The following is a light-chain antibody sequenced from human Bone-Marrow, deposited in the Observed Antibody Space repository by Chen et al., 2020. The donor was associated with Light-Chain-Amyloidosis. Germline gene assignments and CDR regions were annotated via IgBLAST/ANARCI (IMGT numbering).Light chain of an antibody. CDR1: QGITNY. CDR2: AAS. CDR3: QQYYTYPLT. J-gene: IGKJ4*01. V-gene: IGKV1-8*01. Sequence: AIRLIPSPSSLSASTGDIVTITCRASQGITNYLAWYHQRPGEAPHLLISAASTLHSWVPSRFNGTGSGTDFTLTITSLQSEDFATYFCQQYYTYPLTFGGGIKVDI.